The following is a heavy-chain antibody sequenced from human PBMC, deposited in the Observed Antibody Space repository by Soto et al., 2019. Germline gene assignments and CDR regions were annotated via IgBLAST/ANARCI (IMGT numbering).Heavy chain of an antibody. CDR2: ISSSGSTI. V-gene: IGHV3-11*01. J-gene: IGHJ6*03. CDR1: GFTFSDYY. CDR3: ARIYCSGCSCYREYRDYYYMDV. D-gene: IGHD2-15*01. Sequence: GGSLRLSCAASGFTFSDYYMSWIRQAPGKGLEWVSYISSSGSTIYYADSVKGRFTIPRDNAKNSLYLQMNSLRAEDTAVYYCARIYCSGCSCYREYRDYYYMDVWGKGTTVTVSS.